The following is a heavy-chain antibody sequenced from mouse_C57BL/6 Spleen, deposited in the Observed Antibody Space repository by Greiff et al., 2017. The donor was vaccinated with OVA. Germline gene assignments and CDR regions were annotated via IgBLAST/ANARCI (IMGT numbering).Heavy chain of an antibody. CDR2: IRSKSNNYAT. Sequence: EVHLVESGGGLVQPKGSLKLSCAASGFSFNTYAMNWVRQAPGKGLEWVARIRSKSNNYATYYADSVKDRFTISRDDSESMLYLQMNNLKTEDTAMYYCVRGSSYAWFAYWGQGTLVTVSA. CDR3: VRGSSYAWFAY. CDR1: GFSFNTYA. V-gene: IGHV10-1*01. J-gene: IGHJ3*01. D-gene: IGHD1-1*01.